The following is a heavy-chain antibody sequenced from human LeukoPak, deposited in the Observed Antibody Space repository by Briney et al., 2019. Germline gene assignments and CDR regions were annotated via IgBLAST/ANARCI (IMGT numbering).Heavy chain of an antibody. Sequence: SETLSLTCAVYGGSFSGYYWSWTRQPPGKGLEWIGEINHSGSTNYNPSLKSRVTISVDTSKNQFSLKLSSVAAADTAVYYCARGAMIYYFDYWGQGTLVTVS. CDR3: ARGAMIYYFDY. J-gene: IGHJ4*02. CDR2: INHSGST. CDR1: GGSFSGYY. D-gene: IGHD3-22*01. V-gene: IGHV4-34*01.